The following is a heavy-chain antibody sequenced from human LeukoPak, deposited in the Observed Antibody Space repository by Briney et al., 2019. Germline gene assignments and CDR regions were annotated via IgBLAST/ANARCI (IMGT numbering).Heavy chain of an antibody. CDR3: GRAAAHSSGWYVY. J-gene: IGHJ4*02. Sequence: PGGTLTLSCAASGFTFSDHYMDWIRQLPGKGLEWVGRIRDKPNTYTTDSAASVKGSITISRYDSKNSLYLQMNSLKIAAMSDYYCGRAAAHSSGWYVYWGQGTLVSVSS. CDR2: IRDKPNTYTT. V-gene: IGHV3-72*01. D-gene: IGHD6-19*01. CDR1: GFTFSDHY.